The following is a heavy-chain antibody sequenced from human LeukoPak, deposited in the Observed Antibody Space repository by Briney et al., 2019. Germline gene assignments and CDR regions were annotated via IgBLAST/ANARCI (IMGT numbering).Heavy chain of an antibody. J-gene: IGHJ4*02. V-gene: IGHV4-39*02. Sequence: SETLSLTCTVSGGSITSGSYHWGWIRQSPGKGLEWIGNTYYTGSAYYRPSLQSRVSISVDTSKKEFSLKLTSVTAADTAVYYCARDRDGYAYSFDYWGQGTLVTGSS. D-gene: IGHD5-24*01. CDR2: TYYTGSA. CDR1: GGSITSGSYH. CDR3: ARDRDGYAYSFDY.